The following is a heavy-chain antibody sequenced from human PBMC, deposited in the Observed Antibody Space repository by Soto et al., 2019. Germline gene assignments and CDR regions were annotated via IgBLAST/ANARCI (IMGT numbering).Heavy chain of an antibody. J-gene: IGHJ4*02. D-gene: IGHD2-2*01. CDR1: GFTFSTYT. CDR3: AKAKCSTTTCYVPDY. V-gene: IGHV3-23*01. CDR2: ISGSGGSP. Sequence: LRLSCVASGFTFSTYTMSWVRQAPGKGLEWVSVISGSGGSPSYADSVQGRFSISRDNPKNTLYLQMNSLRGEDTAMYYCAKAKCSTTTCYVPDYWGQGTLVTVSS.